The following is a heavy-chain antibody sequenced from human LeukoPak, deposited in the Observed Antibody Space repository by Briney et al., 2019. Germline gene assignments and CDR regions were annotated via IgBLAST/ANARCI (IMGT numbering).Heavy chain of an antibody. J-gene: IGHJ4*02. CDR2: INHNSGGT. Sequence: ASVKVSCKASGYAFTGYYMHWVRQAPGQELGWMGRINHNSGGTKYAQKFQGRVTMTRDMSTSTVYMELSSLRSEDTAVYYCAREWAYRTYSGSLGPPDYWGQGTLVTVSS. D-gene: IGHD1-26*01. V-gene: IGHV1/OR15-1*04. CDR1: GYAFTGYY. CDR3: AREWAYRTYSGSLGPPDY.